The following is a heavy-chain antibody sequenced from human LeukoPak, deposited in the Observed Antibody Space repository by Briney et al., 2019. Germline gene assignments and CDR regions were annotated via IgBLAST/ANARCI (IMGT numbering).Heavy chain of an antibody. J-gene: IGHJ4*02. V-gene: IGHV3-21*01. Sequence: PGGSLRLSCAASGFAFSSYSMNWVRQAPGKGLEWVSSISSSSSYIYYADSVKGRFTISRDNAKNSLYLQMNSLRAEDTAVYYCARVGTGLVPHWGQGTLVTVSS. D-gene: IGHD6-19*01. CDR1: GFAFSSYS. CDR2: ISSSSSYI. CDR3: ARVGTGLVPH.